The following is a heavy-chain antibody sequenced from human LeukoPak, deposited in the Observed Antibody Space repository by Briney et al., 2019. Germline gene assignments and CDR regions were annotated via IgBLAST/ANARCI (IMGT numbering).Heavy chain of an antibody. V-gene: IGHV3-23*01. CDR1: GFTFSSYA. Sequence: GGSLGLSCAASGFTFSSYAMSWVRQAPGKGLEWVSAISGSGGSTYYADSVKGRFTISRGNSKNTLYLQMNSLRAEDTAVYYCAKDLGPGYDYVRAYAFDIWGQGTMVTVSS. D-gene: IGHD3-16*01. CDR2: ISGSGGST. J-gene: IGHJ3*02. CDR3: AKDLGPGYDYVRAYAFDI.